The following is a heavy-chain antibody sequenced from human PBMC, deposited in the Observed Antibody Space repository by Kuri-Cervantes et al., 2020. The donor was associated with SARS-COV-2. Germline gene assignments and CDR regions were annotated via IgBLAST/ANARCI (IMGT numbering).Heavy chain of an antibody. CDR3: ARDLGPFDTRLRLAD. Sequence: GGSLRLSCAGSGSTFSRYWMSWVRQAPGKGPEWLANINQDGSERYYVDSVNGRFTISRDNAKNSLYLQMNSLRAEDTAVYYCARDLGPFDTRLRLADWGQGTLVTVSS. J-gene: IGHJ4*02. V-gene: IGHV3-7*03. CDR2: INQDGSER. D-gene: IGHD3-16*01. CDR1: GSTFSRYW.